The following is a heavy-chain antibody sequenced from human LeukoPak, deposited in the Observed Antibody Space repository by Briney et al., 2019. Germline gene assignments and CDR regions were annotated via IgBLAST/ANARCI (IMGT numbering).Heavy chain of an antibody. CDR2: ISSSSSYI. D-gene: IGHD3-3*01. J-gene: IGHJ5*02. CDR1: GFTFSSYG. V-gene: IGHV3-21*01. CDR3: ARVGALPSTYYDFWSGYYPGEGWFDP. Sequence: PGGSLRLSCAASGFTFSSYGMHWVRQAPGKGLEWVSSISSSSSYIYYADSVKGRFTISRDNAKNSLYLQMNSLRAEDTAVYYCARVGALPSTYYDFWSGYYPGEGWFDPWGQGTLVTVSS.